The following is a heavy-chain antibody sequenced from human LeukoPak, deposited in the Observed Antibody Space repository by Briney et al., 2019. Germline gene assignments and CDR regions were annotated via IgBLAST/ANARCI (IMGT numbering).Heavy chain of an antibody. CDR1: GGSISSSSYY. Sequence: SETLSLTCTVSGGSISSSSYYWGWIRQPPGKGLEWIGSIYYSGSTYYNPSLKSRVTISVDTSKNQFSLKLSSVTAADTAVYYCARARDTAMVLDYWGQGTLVTVSS. V-gene: IGHV4-39*07. CDR2: IYYSGST. J-gene: IGHJ4*02. D-gene: IGHD5-18*01. CDR3: ARARDTAMVLDY.